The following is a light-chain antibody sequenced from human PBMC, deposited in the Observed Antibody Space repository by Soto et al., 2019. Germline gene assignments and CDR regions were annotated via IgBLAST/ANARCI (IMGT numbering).Light chain of an antibody. CDR2: DVS. J-gene: IGKJ1*01. Sequence: DVQMTQSPSTLSASIGDRVTITCRASQSINNLLAWYQQKPGKAPKFLIYDVSTLESGVPSRFSGSGSGTEFTLTISSLQPEDFATYYCQHYNSYSEAFGQGTKVDI. CDR3: QHYNSYSEA. CDR1: QSINNL. V-gene: IGKV1-5*01.